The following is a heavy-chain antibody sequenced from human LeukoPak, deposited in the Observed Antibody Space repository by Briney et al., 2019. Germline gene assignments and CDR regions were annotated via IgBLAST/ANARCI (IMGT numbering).Heavy chain of an antibody. CDR3: AKDERGHYDSSGFFGAIDY. CDR2: IWYDGSNK. Sequence: PGRSLRLSCAASGFTFNRCAMQWVRQAPGKGLEWVAFIWYDGSNKYYADSVKGRFTVSRDNSKNTLYLQMNSLRAEDTAVYYCAKDERGHYDSSGFFGAIDYWGQGSLVSVSS. D-gene: IGHD3-22*01. V-gene: IGHV3-33*06. CDR1: GFTFNRCA. J-gene: IGHJ4*02.